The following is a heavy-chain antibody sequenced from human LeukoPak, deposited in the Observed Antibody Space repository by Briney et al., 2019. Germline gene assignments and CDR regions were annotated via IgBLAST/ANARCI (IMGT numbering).Heavy chain of an antibody. J-gene: IGHJ6*03. V-gene: IGHV3-53*01. CDR1: GFTVSSNY. D-gene: IGHD3-22*01. Sequence: GGSLRLSCAASGFTVSSNYMTWVRQAPGRGPEWLSSMKGGGETFYADSVKGRFTISRDNSKNTLYLQMNSLRAEDTAVYYCATTLGSYDSSGRYYYYYYMDVWGKGTTVTVSS. CDR2: MKGGGET. CDR3: ATTLGSYDSSGRYYYYYYMDV.